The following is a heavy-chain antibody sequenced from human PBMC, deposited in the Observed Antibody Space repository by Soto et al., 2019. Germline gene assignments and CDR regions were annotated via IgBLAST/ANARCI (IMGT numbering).Heavy chain of an antibody. CDR1: GFTFSSYG. CDR3: AKDPGEGYYYYGMDV. CDR2: ISYDGSNK. V-gene: IGHV3-30*18. Sequence: PGGSLRLCCAASGFTFSSYGMHWVRQAPGKGLEWVAVISYDGSNKYYADSVKGRFTISRDNSKNTLYLQMNSLRAEDTAVYYCAKDPGEGYYYYGMDVWGQGTTVTVS. D-gene: IGHD2-21*01. J-gene: IGHJ6*02.